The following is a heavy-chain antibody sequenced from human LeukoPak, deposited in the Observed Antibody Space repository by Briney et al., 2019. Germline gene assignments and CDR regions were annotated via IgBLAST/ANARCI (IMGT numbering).Heavy chain of an antibody. CDR3: ARDPVPSGYLPDY. Sequence: PSETLSLTCTVSSYSISSGYYWGWIRQPPGKGLEWIGSIYHSGSTYYNPSLKSRVTISVATPKNQFSLKLSSVTAADTALYYCARDPVPSGYLPDYWGQGTLVTVSS. CDR2: IYHSGST. CDR1: SYSISSGYY. J-gene: IGHJ4*02. D-gene: IGHD5-12*01. V-gene: IGHV4-38-2*02.